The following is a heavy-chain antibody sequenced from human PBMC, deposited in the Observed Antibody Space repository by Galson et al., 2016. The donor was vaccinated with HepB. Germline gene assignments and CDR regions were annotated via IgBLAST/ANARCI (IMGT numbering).Heavy chain of an antibody. CDR2: ISSCSGHI. D-gene: IGHD6-25*01. J-gene: IGHJ4*02. V-gene: IGHV3-23*01. CDR3: AKVGLSDLDY. CDR1: GFTFSSYA. Sequence: SLRLSCAASGFTFSSYAMSWVRQSPGQGLEWVSSISSCSGHISYADSVKGRLTITTDNSKTTAYLQMRSLRADDTAIYYCAKVGLSDLDYWGQGTLVTVSS.